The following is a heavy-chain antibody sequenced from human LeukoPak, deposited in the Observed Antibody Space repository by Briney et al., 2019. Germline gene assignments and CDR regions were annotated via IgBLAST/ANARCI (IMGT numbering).Heavy chain of an antibody. CDR2: IIPIFGTA. D-gene: IGHD6-13*01. CDR1: GGTFSSYA. CDR3: ARVSSSWYYCYYGMDV. Sequence: GASVKVSCKASGGTFSSYAISWVRQAPGQGLEWMGGIIPIFGTANYAQKFQGRVTITADESTSTAYMELSSLRSEDTAVYYCARVSSSWYYCYYGMDVWGQGTTVTVSS. V-gene: IGHV1-69*13. J-gene: IGHJ6*02.